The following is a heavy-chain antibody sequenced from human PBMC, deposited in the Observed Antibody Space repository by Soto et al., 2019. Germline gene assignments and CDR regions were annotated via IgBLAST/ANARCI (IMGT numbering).Heavy chain of an antibody. CDR2: ISAYNGNT. J-gene: IGHJ3*02. D-gene: IGHD2-2*03. Sequence: ASVKVSCKASGYTFTSYGISWVRQAPGQGLEWMGWISAYNGNTNYAQELQGRVTMTTDTSTSTAYMELRSLRSDDTAVYYCARVGYCSSTSCHPLGAFDIWGQGTMVTVSS. CDR3: ARVGYCSSTSCHPLGAFDI. CDR1: GYTFTSYG. V-gene: IGHV1-18*04.